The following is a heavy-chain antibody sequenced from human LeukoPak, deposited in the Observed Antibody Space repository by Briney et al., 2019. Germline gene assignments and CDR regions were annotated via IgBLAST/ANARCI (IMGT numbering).Heavy chain of an antibody. CDR1: GYTFTSYD. J-gene: IGHJ5*02. V-gene: IGHV1-8*01. CDR2: MNPNSGNT. Sequence: GASVKVSCKASGYTFTSYDINWVRQATGQGLEWMGWMNPNSGNTGYAQKYQGRVTMTRNTSISTAYMELSSLRSEDTAMYYCARALTTLTWFDPWGERTLVTVSS. D-gene: IGHD4-11*01. CDR3: ARALTTLTWFDP.